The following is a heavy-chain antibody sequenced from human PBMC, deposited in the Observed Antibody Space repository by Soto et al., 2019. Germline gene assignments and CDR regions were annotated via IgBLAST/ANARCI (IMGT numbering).Heavy chain of an antibody. Sequence: ASVKVSCKASGGTFSSYAISWVRQAPGQGLEWMGGIIPIFGTANYAQKFQGRVTITADESTSTAYMELSSLRSEDTAVYYCETYYYGSGSYYDLDYWGQGTLVTVSS. CDR3: ETYYYGSGSYYDLDY. D-gene: IGHD3-10*01. J-gene: IGHJ4*02. CDR1: GGTFSSYA. CDR2: IIPIFGTA. V-gene: IGHV1-69*13.